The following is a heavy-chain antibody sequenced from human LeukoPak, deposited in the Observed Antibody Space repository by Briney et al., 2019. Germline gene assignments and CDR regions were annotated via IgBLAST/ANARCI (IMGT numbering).Heavy chain of an antibody. CDR3: ARDLAGIKHPANYYDSSGPFDY. V-gene: IGHV6-1*01. D-gene: IGHD3-22*01. Sequence: KPSQTLSLTCAISGDSVSSNSAAWNWIRQSPSRGLEWLGRTCYRSKWYNDYAVSVKSRITINPDTSKNQFSLQLNSVTPEDTAVYYCARDLAGIKHPANYYDSSGPFDYWGQGTLVTVSS. CDR1: GDSVSSNSAA. J-gene: IGHJ4*02. CDR2: TCYRSKWYN.